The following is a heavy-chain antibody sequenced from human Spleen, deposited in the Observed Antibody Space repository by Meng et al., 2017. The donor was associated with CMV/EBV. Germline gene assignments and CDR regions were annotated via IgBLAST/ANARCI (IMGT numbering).Heavy chain of an antibody. CDR1: GFNFRKYG. Sequence: GGSLRLSCAASGFNFRKYGMSWVRQAPGKGLEWVSGIHSSGDSAYYADSVKGRFTISKDNSQNTLYLQMNSLRDDDMAVYYCAKAILIAARDLWFDPWGQGTLVTVSS. V-gene: IGHV3-23*01. CDR2: IHSSGDSA. CDR3: AKAILIAARDLWFDP. J-gene: IGHJ5*02. D-gene: IGHD6-6*01.